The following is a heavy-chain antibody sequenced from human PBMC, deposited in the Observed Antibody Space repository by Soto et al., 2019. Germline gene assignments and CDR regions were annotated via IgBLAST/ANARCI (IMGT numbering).Heavy chain of an antibody. V-gene: IGHV3-30*03. Sequence: QVQLVESGGGVVQPGRSLRLSCAASGFTFSTYGMHWVRQAPGKGLEWVAVISYDGSNKYYADSVKGRFTISRAKSKNPLYLQMSCLRAEDTSVYYCARGFSYSVIDYWGQGTLVTVSS. D-gene: IGHD5-18*01. CDR3: ARGFSYSVIDY. CDR2: ISYDGSNK. CDR1: GFTFSTYG. J-gene: IGHJ4*02.